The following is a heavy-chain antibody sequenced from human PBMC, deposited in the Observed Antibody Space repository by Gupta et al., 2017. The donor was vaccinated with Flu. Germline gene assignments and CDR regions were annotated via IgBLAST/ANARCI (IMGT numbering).Heavy chain of an antibody. CDR1: GFTFSRSA. CDR2: ISASGTTI. Sequence: VPLVESGGGLVQPGGSLRLSCGVYGFTFSRSAISWVRQAPGMGLEWVSYISASGTTIYYAESVKGRFTISRDNARNSLSLQMNSLTAEDTALYYCARGGSYYDESYYFDYWGQGTLVTVSS. CDR3: ARGGSYYDESYYFDY. D-gene: IGHD3-3*01. V-gene: IGHV3-48*03. J-gene: IGHJ4*02.